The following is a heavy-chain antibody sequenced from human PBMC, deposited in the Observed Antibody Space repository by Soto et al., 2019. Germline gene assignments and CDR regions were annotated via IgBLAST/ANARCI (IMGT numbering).Heavy chain of an antibody. CDR3: ARDDEGWSDCDLGY. CDR2: ILSDGNNK. D-gene: IGHD2-21*01. CDR1: GFTFSSHA. V-gene: IGHV3-30-3*01. Sequence: PGGSLRLSCAVSGFTFSSHAMHWVRQAPGKGLEWVAFILSDGNNKYYADSVKGRFTTSRDNSKNTMYLQMNSLRVEDTAVYYCARDDEGWSDCDLGYWAQGVQVTVSS. J-gene: IGHJ4*02.